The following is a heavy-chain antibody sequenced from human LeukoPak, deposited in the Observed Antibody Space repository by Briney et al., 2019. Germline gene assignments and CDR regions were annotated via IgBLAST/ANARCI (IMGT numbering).Heavy chain of an antibody. CDR3: ASPRIYGMDV. CDR2: INPNSGGT. Sequence: ASVKVSCKASGYTFTGYYMHWVRQAPGQGLEWMGWINPNSGGTNYAQKLQGWVTMTRNTSISTAYMELSSLRSEDTAVYYCASPRIYGMDVWGQGTTVTVSS. V-gene: IGHV1-2*04. CDR1: GYTFTGYY. J-gene: IGHJ6*02.